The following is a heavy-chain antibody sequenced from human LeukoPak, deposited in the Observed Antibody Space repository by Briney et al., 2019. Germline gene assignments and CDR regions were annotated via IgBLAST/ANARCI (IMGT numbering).Heavy chain of an antibody. Sequence: GGSLGLSCAASGFIFSTYWMNWVRQAPGKGLEWVAGISGDGSERDYVDSVRGRFTISRDNAKNSLYLQMDSLRAEDTAVYYCARGCSSASCYGAYFDYWGQGTLVTVSS. CDR3: ARGCSSASCYGAYFDY. V-gene: IGHV3-7*05. CDR2: ISGDGSER. D-gene: IGHD2-2*01. J-gene: IGHJ4*02. CDR1: GFIFSTYW.